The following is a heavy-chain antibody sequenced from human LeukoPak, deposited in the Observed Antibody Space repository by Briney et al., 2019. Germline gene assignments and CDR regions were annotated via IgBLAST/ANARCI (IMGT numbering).Heavy chain of an antibody. D-gene: IGHD3-10*01. V-gene: IGHV4-59*08. CDR3: ARAPMVRGAGAFDI. J-gene: IGHJ3*02. CDR1: GGSISSDY. Sequence: SETLSLTCTVSGGSISSDYWSWIRQPPGKGLEWIGYIYYSGSTYYNPSLKSRVTISVDTSKNQFSLKLSSVTAADTAVYYCARAPMVRGAGAFDIWGQGTMVTVSS. CDR2: IYYSGST.